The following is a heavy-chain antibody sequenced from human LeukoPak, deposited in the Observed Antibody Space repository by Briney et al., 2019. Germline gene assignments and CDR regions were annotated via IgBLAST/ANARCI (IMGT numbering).Heavy chain of an antibody. Sequence: ASVEVSCKASGYTFTGYYMHWVRQAPGQGLEWMGWISAYNGNTNYAQKLQGRVTMTTDTSTSTAYMELRSLRSDDTAVYYCARDQIVVVVAATNYYYGMDVWGQGTTVTVSS. CDR1: GYTFTGYY. CDR2: ISAYNGNT. CDR3: ARDQIVVVVAATNYYYGMDV. D-gene: IGHD2-15*01. V-gene: IGHV1-18*04. J-gene: IGHJ6*02.